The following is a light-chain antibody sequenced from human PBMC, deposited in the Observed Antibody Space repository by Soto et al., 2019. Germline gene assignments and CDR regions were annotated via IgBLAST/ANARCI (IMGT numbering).Light chain of an antibody. Sequence: DIQMTQSTSSLSASVGDRVNITCRASQGISNYLAWYQQKPGKVPKLLIYAASTLQSGVPSRFSGSGSGTDFTLTISSLQPEDVATYYCQKYNSAPPWTFGQGTKVEIK. V-gene: IGKV1-27*01. CDR2: AAS. CDR1: QGISNY. J-gene: IGKJ1*01. CDR3: QKYNSAPPWT.